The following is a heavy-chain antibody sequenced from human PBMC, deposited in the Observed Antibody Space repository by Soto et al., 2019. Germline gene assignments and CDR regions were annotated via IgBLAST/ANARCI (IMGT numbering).Heavy chain of an antibody. J-gene: IGHJ3*02. CDR3: ARVGSRHDNSSGWYYAFDI. CDR2: INPNSGGT. Sequence: ASVKVSCKASGYTFTGYYMHWVRQAPGQGLEWMGWINPNSGGTNYAQKFQGWVTMTRDTSISTAYMELSRLRSDDTAVYYCARVGSRHDNSSGWYYAFDIWGQGTMVTVSS. D-gene: IGHD6-19*01. CDR1: GYTFTGYY. V-gene: IGHV1-2*04.